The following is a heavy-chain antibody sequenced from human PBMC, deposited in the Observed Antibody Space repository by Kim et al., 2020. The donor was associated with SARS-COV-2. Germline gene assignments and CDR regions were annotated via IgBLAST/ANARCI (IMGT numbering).Heavy chain of an antibody. V-gene: IGHV1-18*01. CDR1: GYTFTSYG. D-gene: IGHD2-15*01. CDR2: ISAYNGNT. Sequence: ASVKVSCKASGYTFTSYGISWVRQAPGQGLEWMGWISAYNGNTNYAQKLQGRVTMTTDTSTSTAYMELRSLRSDDTAVYYCAREGIVVVVAAGDYYYYGMDVWGQGTTVTVSS. J-gene: IGHJ6*02. CDR3: AREGIVVVVAAGDYYYYGMDV.